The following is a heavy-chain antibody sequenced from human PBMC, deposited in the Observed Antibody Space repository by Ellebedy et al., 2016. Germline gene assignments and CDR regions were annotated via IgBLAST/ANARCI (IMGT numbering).Heavy chain of an antibody. CDR1: GGSISSGSYY. CDR3: ARCLYYYDSTGPGLGFDP. D-gene: IGHD3-22*01. J-gene: IGHJ5*02. CDR2: IYYGGSI. Sequence: SETLSLTCSVSGGSISSGSYYWGWIRQPPGKGLEWIGSIYYGGSIYYSPSLKGRVTMAMDTSKNQFSLKLSSSTAADTAMYYCARCLYYYDSTGPGLGFDPWGQGTLVTVSS. V-gene: IGHV4-39*01.